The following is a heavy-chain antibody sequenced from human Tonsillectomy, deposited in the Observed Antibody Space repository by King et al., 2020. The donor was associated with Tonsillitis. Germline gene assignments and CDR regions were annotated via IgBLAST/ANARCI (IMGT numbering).Heavy chain of an antibody. V-gene: IGHV1-3*01. Sequence: QLVQSGAEVKKPGASVKVSCKASGYTFTSYAMHWVRQAPGQRLEWMGWINAGNGNTKYSQKFQGRVTITRDTSASTAYMELSSLTSEDTAMYYCARDGEYSSSWYFRGQGTLVTVSS. CDR2: INAGNGNT. D-gene: IGHD6-13*01. CDR3: ARDGEYSSSWYF. J-gene: IGHJ4*02. CDR1: GYTFTSYA.